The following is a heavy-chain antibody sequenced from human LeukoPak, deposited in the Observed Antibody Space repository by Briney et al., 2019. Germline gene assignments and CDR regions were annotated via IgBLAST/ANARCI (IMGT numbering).Heavy chain of an antibody. Sequence: GGSLRLSCEASGFTFRNYGMHWVRQAPGKGLDWVGVIWFDGSNRYYADSVEGRFTISRDNSKNTLYLQVNSVRAEDTAVYYCARDTSGYYDYWGQGALVTVSS. CDR3: ARDTSGYYDY. CDR1: GFTFRNYG. J-gene: IGHJ4*02. V-gene: IGHV3-33*01. D-gene: IGHD2-15*01. CDR2: IWFDGSNR.